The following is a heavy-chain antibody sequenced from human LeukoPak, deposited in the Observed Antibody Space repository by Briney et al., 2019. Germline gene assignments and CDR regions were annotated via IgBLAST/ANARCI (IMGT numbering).Heavy chain of an antibody. CDR2: VYPGDSDT. CDR1: GYRFSTYW. CDR3: ARQSHSSSWYEGWFDP. D-gene: IGHD6-13*01. V-gene: IGHV5-51*01. Sequence: GESLKISCKGSGYRFSTYWIAWVRQMPGKGLEWMGIVYPGDSDTRYSPSFQGQVTISADKSISTAYLQWSSLKASDTAMYYCARQSHSSSWYEGWFDPWGQGTLVTVSS. J-gene: IGHJ5*02.